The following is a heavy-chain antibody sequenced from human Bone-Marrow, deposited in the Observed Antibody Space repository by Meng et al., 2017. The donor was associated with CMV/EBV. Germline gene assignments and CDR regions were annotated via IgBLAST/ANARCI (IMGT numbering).Heavy chain of an antibody. D-gene: IGHD1-14*01. J-gene: IGHJ3*02. CDR3: ARGYPYDAFDS. Sequence: GESLKISCAASGFTFSSYAMSWVRQAPGKGLEWVSAISGSGGSTYYADSVKGRFTISRDNSKNTLYLQMNSLRAEDTAVYYCARGYPYDAFDSWGQGTMVTVSS. CDR2: ISGSGGST. V-gene: IGHV3-23*01. CDR1: GFTFSSYA.